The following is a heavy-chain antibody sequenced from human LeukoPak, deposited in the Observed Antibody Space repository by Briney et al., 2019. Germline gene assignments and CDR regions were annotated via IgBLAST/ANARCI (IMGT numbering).Heavy chain of an antibody. D-gene: IGHD6-13*01. CDR2: ISGSGDST. J-gene: IGHJ4*02. V-gene: IGHV3-23*01. Sequence: HPGGSLRLSCAASEFTFSYYAMTWVRQAPGKGLEWVSTISGSGDSTYYADSVKGRFTISRDNSKNTLYLQMNSLRADDTAVYYCALQRTLWQQLLDYWGQGTLVTVSS. CDR3: ALQRTLWQQLLDY. CDR1: EFTFSYYA.